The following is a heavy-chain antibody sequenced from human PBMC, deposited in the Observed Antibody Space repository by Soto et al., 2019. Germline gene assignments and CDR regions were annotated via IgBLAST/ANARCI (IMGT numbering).Heavy chain of an antibody. V-gene: IGHV3-23*01. D-gene: IGHD6-19*01. J-gene: IGHJ4*02. Sequence: GGSLRLSCAASGFTVSSNYMSWVRQAPGKGLEWVSGVSASGLNTDYADPVKGRFTISRDNSKNTLYLQMNSLRAEDTAVYYYASRSSGWYFDYWGQGTLVTVSS. CDR2: VSASGLNT. CDR3: ASRSSGWYFDY. CDR1: GFTVSSNY.